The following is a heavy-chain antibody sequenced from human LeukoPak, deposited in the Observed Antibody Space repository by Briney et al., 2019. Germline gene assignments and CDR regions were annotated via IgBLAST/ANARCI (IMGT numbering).Heavy chain of an antibody. D-gene: IGHD2-2*01. CDR3: AREREYCSSTSCHELDY. Sequence: GGSLRLSCAASGVTFSRYSMNCGREAPGKGLECGSYISISRSTIYSADAVQGRFPISRDNAKNSLYLQMNSLRAEDAAVYYCAREREYCSSTSCHELDYWGQGTLVTVSS. CDR1: GVTFSRYS. J-gene: IGHJ4*02. CDR2: ISISRSTI. V-gene: IGHV3-48*04.